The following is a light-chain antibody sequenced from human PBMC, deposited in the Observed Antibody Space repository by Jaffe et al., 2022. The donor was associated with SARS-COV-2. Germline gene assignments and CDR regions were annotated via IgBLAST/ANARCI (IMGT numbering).Light chain of an antibody. CDR3: LLYCDDTQRWV. Sequence: QTVVTQEPSLSVSPGGTITLTCASSSGPVTSAYSPNWFQQKTGQPPRALIYATSNRHSWTPARFSGSLLGGKAALTLSGVQPEDEAEYYCLLYCDDTQRWVFGGGTKLTVL. CDR2: ATS. V-gene: IGLV7-43*01. J-gene: IGLJ3*02. CDR1: SGPVTSAYS.